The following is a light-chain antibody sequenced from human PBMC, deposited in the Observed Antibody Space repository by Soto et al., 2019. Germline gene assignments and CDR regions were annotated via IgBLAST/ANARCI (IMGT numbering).Light chain of an antibody. J-gene: IGKJ5*01. CDR2: DAS. CDR3: QQYVSLTIT. V-gene: IGKV3-11*01. Sequence: EIVLTQSPATLSLSPGERATLSCRASQSVNSNLAWYKQKPGQAPSLLIFDASYRATDIPARFSGSGSGTDFTLTISRVEPEDFAVYYCQQYVSLTITFGQGTRLDIK. CDR1: QSVNSN.